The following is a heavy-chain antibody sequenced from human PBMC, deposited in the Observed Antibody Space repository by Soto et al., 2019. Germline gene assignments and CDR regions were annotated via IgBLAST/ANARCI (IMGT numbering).Heavy chain of an antibody. CDR3: ARDLPPCYPSCVCDI. CDR2: LYHTGTT. V-gene: IGHV4-59*01. D-gene: IGHD2-15*01. Sequence: QVQLQESGPGLVKPSETLSVTCTVSGDSITSYNWNWIRQSPGKGLDWIGYLYHTGTTNSNPSFRSQVTISVDTSKNQFPLKLSSVTAADTAVYYGARDLPPCYPSCVCDIGGPGTAVTVSS. CDR1: GDSITSYN. J-gene: IGHJ3*02.